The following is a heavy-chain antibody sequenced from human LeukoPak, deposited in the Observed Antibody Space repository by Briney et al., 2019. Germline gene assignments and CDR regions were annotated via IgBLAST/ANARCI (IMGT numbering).Heavy chain of an antibody. CDR1: GFTFSSYS. V-gene: IGHV3-21*01. J-gene: IGHJ6*03. D-gene: IGHD1-26*01. CDR2: ISSSSSHI. CDR3: ARDGNYYYMDV. Sequence: PGGSLRLSCAASGFTFSSYSMNWVRQAPGKGLEWVSSISSSSSHIYYADSVKGRFTISRDNAKNSLYLQMNSLRAEDTAVYYCARDGNYYYMDVWGKGTTVTVSS.